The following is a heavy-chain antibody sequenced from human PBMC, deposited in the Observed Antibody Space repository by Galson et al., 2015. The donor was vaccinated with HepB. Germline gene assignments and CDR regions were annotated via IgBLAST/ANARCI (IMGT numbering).Heavy chain of an antibody. CDR3: ATSLPAATNYMDV. V-gene: IGHV1-69*13. CDR1: GGTFSSYA. CDR2: IIPIFGTA. Sequence: SVKVSCKASGGTFSSYAISWVRQAPGQGLEWMGGIIPIFGTANYAQKFQGRVTITADESTSTAYMELSSLRSEDTAVYYCATSLPAATNYMDVWGKGTTVTVSS. D-gene: IGHD2-2*01. J-gene: IGHJ6*03.